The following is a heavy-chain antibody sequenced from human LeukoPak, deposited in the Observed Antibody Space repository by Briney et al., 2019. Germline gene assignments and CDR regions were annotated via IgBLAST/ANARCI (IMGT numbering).Heavy chain of an antibody. V-gene: IGHV4-59*12. D-gene: IGHD5-24*01. CDR2: IYYSGST. CDR1: GGSISSYY. Sequence: KPSETLSLTCTVSGGSISSYYWSWIRQPPGKGLEWIGYIYYSGSTNYNPSLKSRVTMSVDTSKNQFSLKLSSVTAADTAVYYCARDSPRRDETGFDYWGQGTLVTVSS. J-gene: IGHJ4*02. CDR3: ARDSPRRDETGFDY.